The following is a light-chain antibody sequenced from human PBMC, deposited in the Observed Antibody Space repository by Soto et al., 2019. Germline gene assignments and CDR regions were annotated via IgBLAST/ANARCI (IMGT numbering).Light chain of an antibody. Sequence: QSALTQPPSVSAAPGEKVSISCSGGSSNIGSNYVSWYQQLPGAAPKLLIYDNNKRPSGIPDRFSGSTSGTSATLGITGLQTGDEAYYYCGTWDSSLPVSVVFGGGTKVTVL. CDR2: DNN. CDR3: GTWDSSLPVSVV. V-gene: IGLV1-51*01. CDR1: SSNIGSNY. J-gene: IGLJ2*01.